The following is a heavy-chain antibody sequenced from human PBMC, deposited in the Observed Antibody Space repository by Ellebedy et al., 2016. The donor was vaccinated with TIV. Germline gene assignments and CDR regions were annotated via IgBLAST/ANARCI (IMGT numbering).Heavy chain of an antibody. CDR3: ARESDPPYYYYGMDV. CDR2: IIPIFGTA. V-gene: IGHV1-69*06. CDR1: GGTFSSYA. J-gene: IGHJ6*02. Sequence: SVKVSXXASGGTFSSYAISWVRQAPGQGLEWMGGIIPIFGTANYAQKFQGRVTITADKSTSTAYMELSSLRSEDTAVYYCARESDPPYYYYGMDVWGQGTTVTVSS.